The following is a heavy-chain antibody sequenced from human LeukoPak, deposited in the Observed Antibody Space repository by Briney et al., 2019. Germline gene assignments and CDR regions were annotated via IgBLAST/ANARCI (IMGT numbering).Heavy chain of an antibody. V-gene: IGHV4-39*01. CDR1: GGSISSSSYY. CDR2: IYYSGST. Sequence: SETLSLTCTVSGGSISSSSYYWGWIRQPPGQGLEWIGSIYYSGSTYYNPSLKSRVTISVDTSKNQFSLKLSSVTAADTAVYYCARTEETYCGGDCYPTALGYWGQGTLVTVSS. D-gene: IGHD2-21*01. CDR3: ARTEETYCGGDCYPTALGY. J-gene: IGHJ4*02.